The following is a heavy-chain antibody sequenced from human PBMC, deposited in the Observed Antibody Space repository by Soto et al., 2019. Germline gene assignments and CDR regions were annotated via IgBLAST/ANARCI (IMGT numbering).Heavy chain of an antibody. CDR2: IYYSGST. CDR3: AIRTKGLYSGSYYGGDFDY. V-gene: IGHV4-39*01. D-gene: IGHD1-26*01. J-gene: IGHJ4*02. Sequence: SETLSLTCTVSGGSISSSSYYWGWIRQPPGKGLEWIGSIYYSGSTYYNPSLKSRVTISVDTSKNQFSLKLSSVTAADTAVYYCAIRTKGLYSGSYYGGDFDYWGQGTLVTVSS. CDR1: GGSISSSSYY.